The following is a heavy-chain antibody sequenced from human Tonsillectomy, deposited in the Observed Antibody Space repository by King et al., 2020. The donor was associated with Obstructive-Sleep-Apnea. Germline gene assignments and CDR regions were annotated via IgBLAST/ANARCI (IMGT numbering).Heavy chain of an antibody. V-gene: IGHV3-30*04. Sequence: VQLVESGGGLVQPGTSLRLSCEASGFTFRSYAMHWVRQAPGKGLDWVAVISYEGSQKYYADSVKGRFIISRDNSKKTLYLQLSSLGVEDTAVYHCARGGYDYIWGDPIFDNCGQGTLVTVSS. D-gene: IGHD3-16*01. J-gene: IGHJ4*02. CDR3: ARGGYDYIWGDPIFDN. CDR2: ISYEGSQK. CDR1: GFTFRSYA.